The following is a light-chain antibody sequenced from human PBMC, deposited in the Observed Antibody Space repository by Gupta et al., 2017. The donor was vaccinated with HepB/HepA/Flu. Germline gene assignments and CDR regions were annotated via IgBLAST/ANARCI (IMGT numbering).Light chain of an antibody. J-gene: IGKJ2*01. CDR2: ASS. V-gene: IGKV1-17*01. CDR3: LQHKSYPYT. CDR1: QDIRND. Sequence: DIRMTQSPSSLSASVGDRVTITCRASQDIRNDLGWFQQKPGKAPKRLIYASSSFQSGVPSRFSGSGSVTEFTRTISSLQPEDFATYFCLQHKSYPYTFGQGTKLEMK.